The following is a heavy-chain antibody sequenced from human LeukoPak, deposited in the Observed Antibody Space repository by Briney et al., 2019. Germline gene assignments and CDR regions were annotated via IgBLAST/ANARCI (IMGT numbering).Heavy chain of an antibody. J-gene: IGHJ5*02. CDR1: GGSISSSSYY. Sequence: SETLSLTCTVSGGSISSSSYYWGWIRQPPGKGLEWIGSIYYSGSTYYNPSLKSRVTISVDTSKNQFSLKLSSVTAADTAVYYCARDYPYYYDSSGYKLSEWFDPWGQGTLVTVSS. CDR3: ARDYPYYYDSSGYKLSEWFDP. CDR2: IYYSGST. D-gene: IGHD3-22*01. V-gene: IGHV4-39*07.